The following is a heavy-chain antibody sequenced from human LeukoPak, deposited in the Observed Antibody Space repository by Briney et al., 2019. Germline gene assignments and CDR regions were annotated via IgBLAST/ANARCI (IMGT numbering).Heavy chain of an antibody. CDR1: GFPLSSYA. Sequence: QAGGSLRLSCAASGFPLSSYAMSWVRQGPGKGLEWVAATSSSDPGTYHADSVRGRFTISRDNSKNTLYLQMNRLRVEDTAVYYCAKDLVTGSLDYWGQGTLVTVSS. CDR3: AKDLVTGSLDY. D-gene: IGHD3-10*01. V-gene: IGHV3-23*01. J-gene: IGHJ4*02. CDR2: TSSSDPGT.